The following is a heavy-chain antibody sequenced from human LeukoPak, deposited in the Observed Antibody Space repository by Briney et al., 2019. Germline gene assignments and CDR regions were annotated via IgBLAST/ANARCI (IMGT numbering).Heavy chain of an antibody. CDR3: ARDVLR. Sequence: SQTLSLTCTVSGDSITSGGYYWPWIRQRPGKGLEWIGYIYKTGSTYYNPSLKSRVTMSVDTSRNQFSLKLNSVTAADTAVYYCARDVLRWGQGTLVTVSS. CDR2: IYKTGST. V-gene: IGHV4-31*03. CDR1: GDSITSGGYY. J-gene: IGHJ4*02.